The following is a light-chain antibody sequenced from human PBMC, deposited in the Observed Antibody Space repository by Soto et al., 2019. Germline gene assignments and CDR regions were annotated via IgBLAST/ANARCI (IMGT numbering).Light chain of an antibody. CDR3: QQRHSYPIT. CDR1: QSISIY. J-gene: IGKJ5*01. Sequence: DIQMTQSPSSLSTSVGDRVTITCRASQSISIYLNWYQQRPGKAPKLLIYAASSLQTGVPSRFSGSGSGTEFTLTISSLQPEDFATYYCQQRHSYPITFGQGTRLEIK. CDR2: AAS. V-gene: IGKV1-39*01.